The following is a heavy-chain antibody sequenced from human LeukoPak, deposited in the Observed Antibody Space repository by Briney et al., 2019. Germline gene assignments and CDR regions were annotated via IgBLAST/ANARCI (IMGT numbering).Heavy chain of an antibody. J-gene: IGHJ4*02. D-gene: IGHD5-18*01. Sequence: PSETLSLTCTVSGYSISSGYYWGWIRQPPGKGLEWIGSIYHSGSTYYNPSLKSRVTISVDTSKNQFSLKLSSVTAADTAVYYCARDSGYSYFDYWGQGTLVTVSS. CDR3: ARDSGYSYFDY. CDR2: IYHSGST. CDR1: GYSISSGYY. V-gene: IGHV4-38-2*02.